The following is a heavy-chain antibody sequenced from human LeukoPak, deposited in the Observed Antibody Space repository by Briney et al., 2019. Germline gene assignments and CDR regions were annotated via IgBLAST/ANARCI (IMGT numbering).Heavy chain of an antibody. Sequence: ASVKVSCKASGYTFTSYYMHWVRQAPGQGLEWMGIINPSGGSTSYAQKFQGRVTMTRDTSTSTVYMELSSLRSEDTAVYYCASIDGYNYGGDLSYYFDYWDQGTLVTVSS. V-gene: IGHV1-46*01. CDR1: GYTFTSYY. CDR3: ASIDGYNYGGDLSYYFDY. CDR2: INPSGGST. D-gene: IGHD5-24*01. J-gene: IGHJ4*02.